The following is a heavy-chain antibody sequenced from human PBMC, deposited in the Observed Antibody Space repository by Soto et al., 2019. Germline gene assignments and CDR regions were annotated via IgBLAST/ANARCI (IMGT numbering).Heavy chain of an antibody. D-gene: IGHD1-26*01. J-gene: IGHJ5*02. CDR2: INSRSSHI. CDR3: ASTYSFAPPNWFDP. V-gene: IGHV3-21*01. Sequence: EVQLVESGGGLVKPGGSLRLSCAASEFTFNTFSMNWVRQAPGKGLEWVSSINSRSSHIYYADSVKGRFTISRDNAKNSLYLQMNNLRAEDTAVYYCASTYSFAPPNWFDPWGQGTLVTVSS. CDR1: EFTFNTFS.